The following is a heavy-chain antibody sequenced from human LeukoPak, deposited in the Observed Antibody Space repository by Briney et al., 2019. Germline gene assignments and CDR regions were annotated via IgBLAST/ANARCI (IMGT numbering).Heavy chain of an antibody. Sequence: GESLKISCKGSGYNFTNFWIGWVRQMPGKGLECMRIIYPGDSDTRYSPAFQGQVTISADKSINTAYLQWNFLKASDTAMYYCAKGFCSSTSCYADFDYWGQGTLVTVSS. J-gene: IGHJ4*02. CDR3: AKGFCSSTSCYADFDY. CDR1: GYNFTNFW. CDR2: IYPGDSDT. V-gene: IGHV5-51*01. D-gene: IGHD2-2*01.